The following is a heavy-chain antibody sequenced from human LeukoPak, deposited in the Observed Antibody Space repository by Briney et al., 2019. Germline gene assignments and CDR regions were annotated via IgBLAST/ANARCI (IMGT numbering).Heavy chain of an antibody. V-gene: IGHV1-69*04. J-gene: IGHJ4*02. D-gene: IGHD1-26*01. CDR3: ARSAERKVGATTADY. CDR1: GGTFSSYA. CDR2: IIPILGIA. Sequence: ASVKVSCKASGGTFSSYAISWVRQAPGQGLEWMGRIIPILGIANYVQKFQGRVTITADKSTSTAYTELSSLRSGDTAVYYCARSAERKVGATTADYWGQGTLVTVSS.